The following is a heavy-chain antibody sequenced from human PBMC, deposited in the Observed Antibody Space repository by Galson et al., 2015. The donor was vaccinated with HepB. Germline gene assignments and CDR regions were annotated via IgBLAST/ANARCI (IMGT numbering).Heavy chain of an antibody. CDR1: GFTFSSYA. V-gene: IGHV3-23*01. Sequence: SLRLSCAASGFTFSSYAMSWVRQAPGKGLEWVSAISGSGGSTYYADSVKGRFTISRDNSKNTLYLQMNSLRAEDTAVYYCAKDIGEEPALGGDYWGQGTLVTVSS. CDR2: ISGSGGST. D-gene: IGHD3-16*01. CDR3: AKDIGEEPALGGDY. J-gene: IGHJ4*02.